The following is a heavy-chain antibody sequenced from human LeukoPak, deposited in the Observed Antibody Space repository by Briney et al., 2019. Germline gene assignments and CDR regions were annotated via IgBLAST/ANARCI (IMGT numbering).Heavy chain of an antibody. D-gene: IGHD6-13*01. Sequence: SETLSLTCAVHGGSFSGYYWSWIRQPPGKGLEWIGEINHSGSTNYNPSLKSRVTISVDTSKNQSSLKLSSVTAADTAVYYCASYIAAAGNYWGQGTLVTVSS. J-gene: IGHJ4*02. CDR2: INHSGST. CDR1: GGSFSGYY. CDR3: ASYIAAAGNY. V-gene: IGHV4-34*01.